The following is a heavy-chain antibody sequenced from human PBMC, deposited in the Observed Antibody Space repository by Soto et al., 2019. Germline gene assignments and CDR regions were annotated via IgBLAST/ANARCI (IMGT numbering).Heavy chain of an antibody. V-gene: IGHV3-23*01. D-gene: IGHD3-22*01. CDR2: ISGSGGST. J-gene: IGHJ3*01. Sequence: PGGSLRLSCAASGFTFSSYAMSWVRQAPGKGLEWVSAISGSGGSTYYADSVKGRFTISRDNSKNTLYLQMNSLRAEDTAVYYCAKDIAVYYYDSSGYNTGLGAFDVWGQGTMVTVSS. CDR3: AKDIAVYYYDSSGYNTGLGAFDV. CDR1: GFTFSSYA.